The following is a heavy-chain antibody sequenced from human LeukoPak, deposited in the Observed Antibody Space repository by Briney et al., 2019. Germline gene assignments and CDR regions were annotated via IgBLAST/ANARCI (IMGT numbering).Heavy chain of an antibody. D-gene: IGHD6-13*01. CDR3: AKDHSSSWYYGAAYYYYGMDV. J-gene: IGHJ6*02. Sequence: GGSLRLSCAASRFTFSSYGMHGVRQAPGKGVEWVAVISYDGSNEYYADSVKGRFTISRDNSKNTLYLQMNSLRAEDTAVYYCAKDHSSSWYYGAAYYYYGMDVWGQGTTVTVSS. CDR2: ISYDGSNE. V-gene: IGHV3-30*18. CDR1: RFTFSSYG.